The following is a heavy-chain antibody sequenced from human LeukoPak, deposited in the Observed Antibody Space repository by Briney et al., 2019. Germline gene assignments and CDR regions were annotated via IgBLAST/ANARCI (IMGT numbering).Heavy chain of an antibody. V-gene: IGHV3-21*01. CDR3: ARDAGEAEDAFDI. CDR2: ISSSSSYI. J-gene: IGHJ3*02. CDR1: GFTFSSYS. D-gene: IGHD3-16*01. Sequence: GGSLRLSCAASGFTFSSYSMNWVRQAPGKGLEWVSSISSSSSYIYYADSVKGRFTISRDNAKNSLYLQMNSLRAEDTAVYYCARDAGEAEDAFDIWGQGTMVTVSS.